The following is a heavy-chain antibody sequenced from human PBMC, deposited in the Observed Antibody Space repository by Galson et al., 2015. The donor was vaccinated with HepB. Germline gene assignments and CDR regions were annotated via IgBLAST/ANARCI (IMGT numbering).Heavy chain of an antibody. J-gene: IGHJ6*02. V-gene: IGHV1-2*04. Sequence: SVKVSCKASGYTFIDYYIHWLRQAPGQGLEWVGWISPYSGGTKYAQRLQGWVTMTRDTSISTVYLDLSSLTSDDTALYYCARDRGAAAVAGPGYYGMDVWGQGTTVIVSS. CDR3: ARDRGAAAVAGPGYYGMDV. D-gene: IGHD6-19*01. CDR1: GYTFIDYY. CDR2: ISPYSGGT.